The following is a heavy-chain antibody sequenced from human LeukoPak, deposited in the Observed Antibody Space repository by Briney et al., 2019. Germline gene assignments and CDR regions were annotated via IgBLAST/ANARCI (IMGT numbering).Heavy chain of an antibody. V-gene: IGHV3-23*01. D-gene: IGHD3-22*01. CDR2: ISGSGGST. CDR1: GFTFSSYA. J-gene: IGHJ4*02. CDR3: ARGLAYYYDSSAYFLDY. Sequence: GGSLRLSCAASGFTFSSYAMSWVRQAPGKGLERVSAISGSGGSTYYADSVKGRFTISRDNSKNTLYLQMNSLRPEDTAVYYCARGLAYYYDSSAYFLDYWGQGTLVTVSS.